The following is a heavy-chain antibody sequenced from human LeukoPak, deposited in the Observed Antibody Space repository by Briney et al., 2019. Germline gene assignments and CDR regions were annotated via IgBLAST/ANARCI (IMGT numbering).Heavy chain of an antibody. CDR2: IIPIFGTA. CDR1: GGTFSSYA. D-gene: IGHD3-10*01. CDR3: ARGRYVKLLWFGELLF. J-gene: IGHJ4*02. Sequence: ASVKVSCKPSGGTFSSYAISWVRQAPGQGLEWMGGIIPIFGTANYAQKFQGRVTITTDESTSTAYMELSSLRSEDTAVYYCARGRYVKLLWFGELLFWGQGTLVTVSS. V-gene: IGHV1-69*05.